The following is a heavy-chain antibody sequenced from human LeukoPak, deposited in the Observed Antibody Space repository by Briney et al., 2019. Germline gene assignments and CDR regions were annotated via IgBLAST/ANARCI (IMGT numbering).Heavy chain of an antibody. J-gene: IGHJ4*02. CDR3: ARGITVTTTSDHLDF. Sequence: PSETLSLTCTVSGGSISGYYWNWIRQPPGKGLEWIGHVFYTGTTKYHPSLKSRIAISVDTSSNQFSLKLRSVTTADTAVYYCARGITVTTTSDHLDFWGQGILVTVPS. V-gene: IGHV4-59*01. CDR2: VFYTGTT. CDR1: GGSISGYY. D-gene: IGHD4-17*01.